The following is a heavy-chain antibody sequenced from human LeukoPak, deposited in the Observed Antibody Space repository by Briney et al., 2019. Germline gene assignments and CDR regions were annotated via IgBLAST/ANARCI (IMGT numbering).Heavy chain of an antibody. CDR3: AREPRDSFYFDY. CDR1: GYTFTSYY. CDR2: INPSAGNT. Sequence: ASVKVSCKAFGYTFTSYYMHWVRQAPGQGLEWMGIINPSAGNTGFTQKFQGRVTMTRDASTSTVYMELSSLRSEDTAVYYCAREPRDSFYFDYWGQGTLVTVSS. J-gene: IGHJ4*02. V-gene: IGHV1-46*01. D-gene: IGHD2-15*01.